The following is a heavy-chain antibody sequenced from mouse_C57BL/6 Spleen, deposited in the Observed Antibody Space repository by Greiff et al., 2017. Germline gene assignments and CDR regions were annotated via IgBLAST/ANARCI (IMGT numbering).Heavy chain of an antibody. CDR2: INPSNGGT. CDR1: GYTFTSYW. D-gene: IGHD2-5*01. V-gene: IGHV1-53*01. CDR3: ARYYYSNYYAMDY. Sequence: QVQLQQPGTELVKPGASVKLSCKASGYTFTSYWMHWVKQRPGQGLEWIGNINPSNGGTNYNEKFKSTATLTVDKSSSTAYMQLSSLTSEDSAVYECARYYYSNYYAMDYGGQGTSVTVSS. J-gene: IGHJ4*01.